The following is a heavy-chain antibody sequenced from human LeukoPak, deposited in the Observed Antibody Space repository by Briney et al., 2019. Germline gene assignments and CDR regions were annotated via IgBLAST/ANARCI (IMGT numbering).Heavy chain of an antibody. D-gene: IGHD2/OR15-2a*01. Sequence: PSETLSLICTVSGDSINVYSWNWIRQSPGKGLEWIAYMYYSGTTNYNPSLENRVAISLDLSRHQFSLRLNSVTAADTAVYFCATSEKNRFYIHAWGQGTTVIVSS. CDR3: ATSEKNRFYIHA. CDR1: GDSINVYS. V-gene: IGHV4-59*01. CDR2: MYYSGTT. J-gene: IGHJ6*02.